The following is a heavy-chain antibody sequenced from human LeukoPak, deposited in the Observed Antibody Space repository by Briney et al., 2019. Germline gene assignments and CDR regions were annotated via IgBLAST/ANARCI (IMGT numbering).Heavy chain of an antibody. Sequence: GGSLRLSCVASGFTFSSYAMSWVRQAPEKGLVWVSRISADGSITNYADSVKGRFTISRDNAENTLYLQMNSLRADDTAVYYCARDRGPRTGFMVREAYDYWGQGTLVTVSS. V-gene: IGHV3-74*01. CDR1: GFTFSSYA. CDR2: ISADGSIT. J-gene: IGHJ4*02. D-gene: IGHD3-10*01. CDR3: ARDRGPRTGFMVREAYDY.